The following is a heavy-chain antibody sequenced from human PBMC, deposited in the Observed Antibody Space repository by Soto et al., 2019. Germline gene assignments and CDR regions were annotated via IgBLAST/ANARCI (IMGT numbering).Heavy chain of an antibody. Sequence: QVQLQESGPGLVKPSQTLSLTCTVSGGSISSGDYYWSWIRQPPGKGLEWMGYIYYSGSPYYNPSLKSRVTISVDTSKNPFSLKLSSVTAADTAVYYCARDSLQPIDTDYYGMDVWGQGTTVTVSS. CDR3: ARDSLQPIDTDYYGMDV. D-gene: IGHD4-4*01. CDR2: IYYSGSP. J-gene: IGHJ6*02. V-gene: IGHV4-30-4*01. CDR1: GGSISSGDYY.